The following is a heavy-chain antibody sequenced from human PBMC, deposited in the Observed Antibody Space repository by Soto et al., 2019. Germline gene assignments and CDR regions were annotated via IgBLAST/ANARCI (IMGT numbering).Heavy chain of an antibody. J-gene: IGHJ4*02. CDR2: ISYDGSNK. CDR1: GFTFSSYG. V-gene: IGHV3-30*18. CDR3: AKGGYFDY. Sequence: QVQLVESGGGVVQPGRSLRLSCAASGFTFSSYGMHWVRQAPGKGLEWVAVISYDGSNKYYADSVKGRFTISRDNSKNTVYLQMNSLRAEDSAVYYCAKGGYFDYWGQGTLVTVSS.